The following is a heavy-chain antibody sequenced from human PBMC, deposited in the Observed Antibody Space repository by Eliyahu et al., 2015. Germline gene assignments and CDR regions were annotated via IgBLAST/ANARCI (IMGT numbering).Heavy chain of an antibody. J-gene: IGHJ3*02. CDR3: ARGGANDDAFDI. D-gene: IGHD3-16*01. CDR1: GDSIPRGYY. CDR2: IYHSGSS. Sequence: QVQLQESGPGLVKPSEXLSLXCVVSGDSIPRGYYWGWIRQPPGQGLEWIANIYHSGSSYYNPPLRSRFIISVDTSKNQYFLKMTSVTAADTAVYYCARGGANDDAFDIWGQGTMVTVSS. V-gene: IGHV4-38-2*01.